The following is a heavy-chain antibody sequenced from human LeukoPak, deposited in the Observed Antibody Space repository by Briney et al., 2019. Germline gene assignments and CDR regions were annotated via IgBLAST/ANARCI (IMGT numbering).Heavy chain of an antibody. D-gene: IGHD3-3*01. J-gene: IGHJ4*02. CDR1: GGSISSYY. Sequence: PSETLSLTCTVSGGSISSYYWSWIRQPPGKGLEWIGYIYYSGSTNYNPSLKSRVTISVDTSKNQFSLKLSSVTAADTAVYYCARGVKDYDFWSGYYTLFDYWGQGTLVTVSS. CDR3: ARGVKDYDFWSGYYTLFDY. V-gene: IGHV4-59*01. CDR2: IYYSGST.